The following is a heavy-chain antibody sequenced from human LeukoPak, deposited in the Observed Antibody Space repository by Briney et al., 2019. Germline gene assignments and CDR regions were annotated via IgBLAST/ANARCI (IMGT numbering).Heavy chain of an antibody. J-gene: IGHJ4*02. V-gene: IGHV3-23*01. D-gene: IGHD3-10*01. CDR1: GFTFSNYA. Sequence: PGRSLRLSCAASGFTFSNYAMSWVRQAPGKGLEWVSAISGSGDSTYYADSVKGRFTISRDISRKTLYLQMSSLRAEDTAVYYCAKVRVRGSGSYRDYWGQGTLVTVSS. CDR2: ISGSGDST. CDR3: AKVRVRGSGSYRDY.